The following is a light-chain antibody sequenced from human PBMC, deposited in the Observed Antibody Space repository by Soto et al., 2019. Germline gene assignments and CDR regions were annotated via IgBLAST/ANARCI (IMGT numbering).Light chain of an antibody. CDR2: EVN. CDR1: SSDVGGYND. V-gene: IGLV2-14*01. J-gene: IGLJ1*01. CDR3: SSYSSSIPYV. Sequence: QSALTQPASVSGSPGQSITISCTGTSSDVGGYNDVSWYQQHPGKAPKLMIYEVNNRPSGVSHRFSGSKSGSTASLPISGLQAEDEADYYCSSYSSSIPYVFGTGTKLTVL.